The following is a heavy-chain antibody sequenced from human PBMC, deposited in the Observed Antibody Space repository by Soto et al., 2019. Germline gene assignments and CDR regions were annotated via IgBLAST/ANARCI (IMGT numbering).Heavy chain of an antibody. J-gene: IGHJ4*02. Sequence: PGGSLRLSCAASGFTFSSYGMHWVRQAPGKGLEWVAVIWFDGSNKFYADSVKGRLTISRDNSKNTVSLQMNSLRDEDSAAYYCATTGPYWGQGTLVTVSS. CDR3: ATTGPY. CDR1: GFTFSSYG. CDR2: IWFDGSNK. V-gene: IGHV3-33*01.